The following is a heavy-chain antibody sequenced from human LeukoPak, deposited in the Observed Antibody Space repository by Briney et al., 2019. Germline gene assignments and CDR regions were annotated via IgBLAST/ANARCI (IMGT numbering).Heavy chain of an antibody. CDR3: ARVAAAGIIRFDP. V-gene: IGHV3-30-3*01. Sequence: PGRSLRLSCAASGFTFSSYAMHWVRQAPGKGLEWVAVISYDGSNKYYADSVKGRFTISRDNSKNTLYLQMNSLRAEDTAVYYCARVAAAGIIRFDPWGQGTLVTVSS. J-gene: IGHJ5*02. D-gene: IGHD6-13*01. CDR1: GFTFSSYA. CDR2: ISYDGSNK.